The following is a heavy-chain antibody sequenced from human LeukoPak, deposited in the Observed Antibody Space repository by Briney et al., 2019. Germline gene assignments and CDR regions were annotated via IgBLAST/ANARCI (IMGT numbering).Heavy chain of an antibody. CDR2: ITSGDGSP. D-gene: IGHD3-16*01. Sequence: GGSLRLSCAASGFTFGTSAMSWVRQTPEKGLEWVSTITSGDGSPYYADSVKGRFTISRDNSNNMLYLQMNSLRAEDTAVYYRTKRGAYYVDYWGRGIPVTVSS. CDR3: TKRGAYYVDY. CDR1: GFTFGTSA. J-gene: IGHJ4*02. V-gene: IGHV3-23*01.